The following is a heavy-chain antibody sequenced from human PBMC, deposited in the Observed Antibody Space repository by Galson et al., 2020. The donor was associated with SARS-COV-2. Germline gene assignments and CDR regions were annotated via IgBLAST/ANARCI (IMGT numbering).Heavy chain of an antibody. CDR1: GFPFNIYA. CDR2: ILYDETNK. V-gene: IGHV3-30*04. J-gene: IGHJ4*02. D-gene: IGHD3-16*01. Sequence: GGSLRLSCAASGFPFNIYAMHWVRQAPGKGLEWVAVILYDETNKSYADSVKGRFTISRDNSKNTLYLHMNSLRPEDTAVYYCATGGTVITLGDSWGQGTLVTVSS. CDR3: ATGGTVITLGDS.